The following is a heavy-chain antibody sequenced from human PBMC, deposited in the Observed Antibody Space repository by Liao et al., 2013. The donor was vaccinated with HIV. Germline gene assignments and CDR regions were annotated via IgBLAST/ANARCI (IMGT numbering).Heavy chain of an antibody. Sequence: QVQLQQWGAGLLKPSETLSLTCAVYGGSFSGYYWSWIRQPPGKGLEWIGEINHSGSTNYNPSLKSRVTISVDTSKNQFSLKLSSVTAADTAVYYCARGEGGRDGYNYLGYWGQGNPWSPSPQ. J-gene: IGHJ4*02. V-gene: IGHV4-34*01. CDR1: GGSFSGYY. CDR2: INHSGST. D-gene: IGHD5-24*01. CDR3: ARGEGGRDGYNYLGY.